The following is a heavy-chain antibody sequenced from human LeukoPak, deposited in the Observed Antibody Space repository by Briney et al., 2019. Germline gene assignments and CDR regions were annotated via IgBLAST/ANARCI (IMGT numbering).Heavy chain of an antibody. V-gene: IGHV3-64*02. CDR2: INTDGRIT. J-gene: IGHJ4*02. D-gene: IGHD1-26*01. Sequence: PGGSLRLSCVASGFSFRNYAIRWVRQAPGKGLEYVSVINTDGRITYYADSVKGRFTISRDSSKNTVYLQMGSLRGEDMAVYYCTRDGGSFCDFDYWGQGALVTVSS. CDR3: TRDGGSFCDFDY. CDR1: GFSFRNYA.